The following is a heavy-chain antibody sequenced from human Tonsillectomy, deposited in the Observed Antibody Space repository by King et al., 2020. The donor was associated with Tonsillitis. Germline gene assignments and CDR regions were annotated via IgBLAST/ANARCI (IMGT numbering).Heavy chain of an antibody. CDR3: ARVGPXXRGVIHPSFDX. CDR1: GGSFSGYY. Sequence: VQLQQWGAGLLKPSETLSLTCAVYGGSFSGYYWSWIRQPPGKGLEWIGEINHSGSTNYNPSLKSRVTISEDTSKNQFSLKLSSVTAADTAVYYCARVGPXXRGVIHPSFDXXGQGTLVTVSS. J-gene: IGHJ4*02. D-gene: IGHD3-10*01. V-gene: IGHV4-34*01. CDR2: INHSGST.